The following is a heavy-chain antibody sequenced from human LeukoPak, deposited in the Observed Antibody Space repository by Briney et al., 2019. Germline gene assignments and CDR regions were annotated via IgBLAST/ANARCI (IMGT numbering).Heavy chain of an antibody. J-gene: IGHJ3*02. D-gene: IGHD5-18*01. CDR2: LSAYNGNT. CDR1: GYTFTSYG. CDR3: ARDPGYSYGFGDAFDI. V-gene: IGHV1-18*01. Sequence: ASVKVSCKASGYTFTSYGISWVRQAPGQGLEWMGWLSAYNGNTNYAQRLQGRVTMTTDTSTSTAYMELRSLRSDDTAVYYCARDPGYSYGFGDAFDIWGQGTMVTVSS.